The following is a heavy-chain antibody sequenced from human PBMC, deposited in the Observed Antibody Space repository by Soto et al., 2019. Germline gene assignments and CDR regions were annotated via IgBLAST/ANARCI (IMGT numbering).Heavy chain of an antibody. CDR3: ARDSSLFCTGRTSYLKDDFDI. CDR1: GFTFSIYT. D-gene: IGHD2-8*02. J-gene: IGHJ3*02. CDR2: ISSTSAYI. V-gene: IGHV3-21*01. Sequence: EVQLVESGGGLVKPGGSLRLSCAASGFTFSIYTMSWVRQAPGKGLEWVSSISSTSAYIYYGDSVKGRFTISRGNTENSLYLQMDSLRAEDAAVYYCARDSSLFCTGRTSYLKDDFDIWSHGTMVTVSS.